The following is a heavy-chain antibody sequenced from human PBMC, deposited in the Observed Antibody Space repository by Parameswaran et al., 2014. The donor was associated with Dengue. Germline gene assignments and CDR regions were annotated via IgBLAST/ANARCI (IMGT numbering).Heavy chain of an antibody. CDR2: ISYDGSNK. D-gene: IGHD3-3*01. Sequence: WIRQPPGKGLEWVAVISYDGSNKYYADSVKGRFTISRDNSKNTLYLQMNSLRAEDTAVYYCAKDFTIFGVVIPFLPGTNYYYYYGMDVWGQGTTVTVSS. J-gene: IGHJ6*02. CDR3: AKDFTIFGVVIPFLPGTNYYYYYGMDV. V-gene: IGHV3-30*18.